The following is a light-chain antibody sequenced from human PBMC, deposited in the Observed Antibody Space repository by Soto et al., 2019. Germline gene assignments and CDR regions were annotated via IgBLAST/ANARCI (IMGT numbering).Light chain of an antibody. CDR1: SSDVGSYSH. Sequence: QSVLTQPASVSGSPGQSITISCSGTSSDVGSYSHVAWYQQFPGKTPKLIIYEVTYRPSGVSHRFSASKSGNTASLTISGLQAGDEAEYYCISYTGSSTSDVFGTGTKLTVL. J-gene: IGLJ1*01. V-gene: IGLV2-14*01. CDR3: ISYTGSSTSDV. CDR2: EVT.